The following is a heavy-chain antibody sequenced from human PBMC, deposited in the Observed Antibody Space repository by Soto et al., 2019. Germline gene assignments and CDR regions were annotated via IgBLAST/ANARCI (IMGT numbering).Heavy chain of an antibody. V-gene: IGHV3-48*02. CDR3: ARRITIVRGPYYYHALDV. CDR2: ITSTSSTK. Sequence: GSLRLSCAASGFTFSSHAMNWVRQAPGKGLEWLSYITSTSSTKSYADSVKGRFTISRDNAKNSLYLQMNSLRDEDTAVYYCARRITIVRGPYYYHALDVWGQGTTVTVSS. J-gene: IGHJ6*02. CDR1: GFTFSSHA. D-gene: IGHD3-10*01.